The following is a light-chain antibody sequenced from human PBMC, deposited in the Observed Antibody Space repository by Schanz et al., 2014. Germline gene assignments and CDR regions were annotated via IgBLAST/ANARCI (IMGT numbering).Light chain of an antibody. Sequence: QSALTQPASVSGSPGQSITISCTGTSSDVGGYNYVSWYQQHPGKAPKLMIYDVSNRPSGVSNRFSGSKSGNTASLTISGIQAEDEADYYCSSYTTNSAPGVVFGGGTKLTVL. J-gene: IGLJ2*01. V-gene: IGLV2-14*03. CDR2: DVS. CDR1: SSDVGGYNY. CDR3: SSYTTNSAPGVV.